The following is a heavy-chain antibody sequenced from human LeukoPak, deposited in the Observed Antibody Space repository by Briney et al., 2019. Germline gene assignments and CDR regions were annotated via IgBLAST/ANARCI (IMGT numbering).Heavy chain of an antibody. J-gene: IGHJ5*02. V-gene: IGHV1-2*02. CDR2: INPNSGGT. D-gene: IGHD5-12*01. Sequence: ASVKVSCKASGYTFTGYYMHWVRQAPGQGLEWMGWINPNSGGTNYAQKFQGRVTMTRDTSISTAYMELSRLRSDDTAVYYCARGNVDIVATTSWFDPWGQGTLVTVSS. CDR3: ARGNVDIVATTSWFDP. CDR1: GYTFTGYY.